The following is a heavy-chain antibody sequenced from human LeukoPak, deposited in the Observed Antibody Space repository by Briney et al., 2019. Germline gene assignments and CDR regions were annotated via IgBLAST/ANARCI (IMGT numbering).Heavy chain of an antibody. V-gene: IGHV3-53*01. CDR2: IYSGGST. CDR3: AKCEVVPAAMLWTPDY. D-gene: IGHD2-2*01. Sequence: GGSLRLSCAAPEFSVGSNYMTWVRQAPGKGLEWVSLIYSGGSTYYADSVKGRFTISRDNSKNTLYLQMNSLRAEDTAVYYCAKCEVVPAAMLWTPDYWGQGTLVTVSS. J-gene: IGHJ4*02. CDR1: EFSVGSNY.